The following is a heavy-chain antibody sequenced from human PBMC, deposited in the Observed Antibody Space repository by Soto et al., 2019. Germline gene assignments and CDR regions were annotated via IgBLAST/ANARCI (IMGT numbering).Heavy chain of an antibody. V-gene: IGHV4-31*03. CDR2: IYHRGST. J-gene: IGHJ4*02. D-gene: IGHD1-26*01. CDR1: GGSIRSGDYY. CDR3: ASAAPVGRPMVPDY. Sequence: SETLSLTCTVSGGSIRSGDYYWNLIRQHPGKGLGWIGYIYHRGSTKYNPSLKNRVTISVDTSKNQIALKLSSLSAAGTAVYYCASAAPVGRPMVPDYWGKETWVT.